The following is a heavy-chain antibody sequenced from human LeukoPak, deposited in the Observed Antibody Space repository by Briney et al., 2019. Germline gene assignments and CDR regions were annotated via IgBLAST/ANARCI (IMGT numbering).Heavy chain of an antibody. Sequence: GRSLRLSCAASGFTFSTYGMQWVRQAPGKGLQWVAVISHEAKNKYYADSVKGRFTISRDNSKNTLYLQMNSLRAEDTAVYYCAKEATMYTSTWYDYWGQGTLVTVSS. CDR3: AKEATMYTSTWYDY. D-gene: IGHD6-13*01. CDR1: GFTFSTYG. V-gene: IGHV3-30*18. J-gene: IGHJ4*02. CDR2: ISHEAKNK.